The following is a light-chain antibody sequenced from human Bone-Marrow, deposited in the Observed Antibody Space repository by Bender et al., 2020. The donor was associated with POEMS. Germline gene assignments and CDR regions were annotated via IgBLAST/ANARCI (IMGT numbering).Light chain of an antibody. Sequence: QSALTQPASVSGSPGQSITLSCTGTSSDIGGFNYVSWYQQHPGKAPKLMIYEVIKRPSGVSNRFSGSQSGNTASLTISGLLADDEADYYCFSYTGSYTTPYVFGTGTRVVV. V-gene: IGLV2-14*01. J-gene: IGLJ1*01. CDR1: SSDIGGFNY. CDR3: FSYTGSYTTPYV. CDR2: EVI.